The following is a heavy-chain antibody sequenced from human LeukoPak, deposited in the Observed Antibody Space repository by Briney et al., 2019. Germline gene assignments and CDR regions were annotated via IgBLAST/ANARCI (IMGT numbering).Heavy chain of an antibody. V-gene: IGHV3-23*01. J-gene: IGHJ5*02. CDR1: RFTFRRCA. CDR3: AKCCRGLLTCAFDP. Sequence: GVCEGLPHGAWRFTFRRCAMSWVLGASGKGLVWGSAISGSGGSTYYADSVKGRFTISTDNSTSTLYLQMSSLRAEDTAVYYCAKCCRGLLTCAFDPWGQGTLVTVSS. CDR2: ISGSGGST. D-gene: IGHD2/OR15-2a*01.